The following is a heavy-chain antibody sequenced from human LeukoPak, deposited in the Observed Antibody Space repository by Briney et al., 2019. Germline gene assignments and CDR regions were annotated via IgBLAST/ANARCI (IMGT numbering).Heavy chain of an antibody. D-gene: IGHD3-22*01. CDR1: GFTFSDYY. J-gene: IGHJ4*02. Sequence: GGSLRLSCAASGFTFSDYYMSWIRQAPGKGLEWVSYISSSGSTIYYADSVKGRFTISRDNAKNSLYLQMNSLRAEDTAVYYCARGRYLDYYDSSGYYYFDYWGQGTLVTVSS. CDR2: ISSSGSTI. CDR3: ARGRYLDYYDSSGYYYFDY. V-gene: IGHV3-11*01.